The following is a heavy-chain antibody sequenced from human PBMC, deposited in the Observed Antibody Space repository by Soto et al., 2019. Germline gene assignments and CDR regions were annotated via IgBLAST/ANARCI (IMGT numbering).Heavy chain of an antibody. Sequence: SETLSLTCAVSGYSISSSNWWGWIRRPPGKGLEWIGYIYYSGSTYYNPSLKSRVTMSVDTSKNQFSLKLSSVTAVDTAVYYCARTPARGSGVMAWFDPWGQGTLVTVSS. CDR2: IYYSGST. CDR3: ARTPARGSGVMAWFDP. CDR1: GYSISSSNW. V-gene: IGHV4-28*01. D-gene: IGHD1-26*01. J-gene: IGHJ5*02.